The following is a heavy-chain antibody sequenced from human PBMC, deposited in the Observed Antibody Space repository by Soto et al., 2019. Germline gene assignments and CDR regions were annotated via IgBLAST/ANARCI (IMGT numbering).Heavy chain of an antibody. Sequence: SETLSLTCTVSGESINSGAYYWTWIRQHPGKGLEWIGEINHTGGTHYNPSLKSRVTMSVDTSKNQFSLRLSSVTAADTAIYYCATRITVFGLLIPPFDPWGQGTQVTVSS. CDR1: GESINSGAYY. CDR2: INHTGGT. CDR3: ATRITVFGLLIPPFDP. V-gene: IGHV4-34*01. D-gene: IGHD3-3*01. J-gene: IGHJ5*02.